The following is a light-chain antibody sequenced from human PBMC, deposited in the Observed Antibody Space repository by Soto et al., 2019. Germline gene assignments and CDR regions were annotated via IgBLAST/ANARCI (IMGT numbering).Light chain of an antibody. Sequence: DIQMTQSPSTLSASVGDRVTITCRASQSISSYLNWYQQKPGKAPKLLIYAASSLQSGVPARFSGSGSGTDFTLTISSLEPEDFAVYYCQQRSNWPLITFGQGTRLEIK. J-gene: IGKJ5*01. CDR3: QQRSNWPLIT. CDR2: AAS. V-gene: IGKV1-39*01. CDR1: QSISSY.